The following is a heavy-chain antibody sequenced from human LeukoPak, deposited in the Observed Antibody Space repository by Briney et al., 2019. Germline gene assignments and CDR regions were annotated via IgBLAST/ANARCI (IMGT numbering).Heavy chain of an antibody. D-gene: IGHD2-15*01. J-gene: IGHJ6*02. CDR3: ARQGDTGYCSGGSCYSEPAVYRGMDV. V-gene: IGHV5-51*01. CDR2: IYPGDSDT. Sequence: GESLKISCKGSGYSFTSYWIGWVRPVPGKGLEWMGIIYPGDSDTRYSPSFQGQVTISADKSISTAYLQWSSLKASDTAMYYCARQGDTGYCSGGSCYSEPAVYRGMDVWGQGTTVTVSS. CDR1: GYSFTSYW.